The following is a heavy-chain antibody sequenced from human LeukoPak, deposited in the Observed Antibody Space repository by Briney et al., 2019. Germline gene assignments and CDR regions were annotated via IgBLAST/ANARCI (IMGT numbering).Heavy chain of an antibody. CDR1: GYTFTSYY. V-gene: IGHV1-46*01. J-gene: IGHJ4*02. Sequence: ASVKVSCKASGYTFTSYYMHWVRQAPEQGLEWMGIINPSGGSTSYAQKFQGRVTMTRDTSTSTVYMELSSLRSEDTAVYYCARDSDSSGWTQGGSFDYWGQGTLVTVSS. CDR3: ARDSDSSGWTQGGSFDY. D-gene: IGHD6-19*01. CDR2: INPSGGST.